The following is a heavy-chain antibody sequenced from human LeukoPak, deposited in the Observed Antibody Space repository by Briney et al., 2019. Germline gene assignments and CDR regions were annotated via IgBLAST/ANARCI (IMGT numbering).Heavy chain of an antibody. Sequence: SETLSLTCAVYGGSFSGYYWSWIRQPPGKGLEWIGEINHSGSTNYNPSLKSRVTISVDTSKNQFSLRLSSVTAADTAVYYCARIYDSSGYYYDSWGQGTLVTVSS. CDR2: INHSGST. CDR3: ARIYDSSGYYYDS. D-gene: IGHD3-22*01. J-gene: IGHJ5*01. CDR1: GGSFSGYY. V-gene: IGHV4-34*01.